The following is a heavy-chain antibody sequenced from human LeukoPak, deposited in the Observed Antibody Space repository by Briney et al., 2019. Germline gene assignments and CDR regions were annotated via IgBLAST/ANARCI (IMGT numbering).Heavy chain of an antibody. Sequence: PGGSLKLSCAASGFTFSSYNMNWVRQAPGKGLEWVSSLSSSSHYIYYADSVKGRFTISRDNAKNSLYLQMNSLRVEDTAVYYCARDKMQQSTEGSNFDHWGQGTLVTVSS. CDR3: ARDKMQQSTEGSNFDH. V-gene: IGHV3-21*01. CDR1: GFTFSSYN. J-gene: IGHJ4*02. D-gene: IGHD6-13*01. CDR2: LSSSSHYI.